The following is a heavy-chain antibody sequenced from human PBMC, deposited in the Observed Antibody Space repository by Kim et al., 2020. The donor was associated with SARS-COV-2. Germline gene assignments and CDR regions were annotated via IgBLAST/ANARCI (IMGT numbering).Heavy chain of an antibody. CDR2: T. J-gene: IGHJ4*02. V-gene: IGHV3-64D*06. Sequence: TYYADAVKGGFTISRDNSKNTLYRQMSSLRAEDTAVYYCVKNWNADYWGQGPLVTVSS. CDR3: VKNWNADY. D-gene: IGHD1-1*01.